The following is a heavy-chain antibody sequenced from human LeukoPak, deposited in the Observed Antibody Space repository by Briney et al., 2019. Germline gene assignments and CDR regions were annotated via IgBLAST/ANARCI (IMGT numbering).Heavy chain of an antibody. CDR3: VRGTGY. CDR1: GFTFSTYI. Sequence: GGSLSLSCAASGFTFSTYIMHWVRQAPGKGLEYVSAISSNGDNTYYADSVKGRFTISRDNSKNTLYLQMSSLRADDTAVYYCVRGTGYWGQGTLVTVSS. J-gene: IGHJ4*02. V-gene: IGHV3-64D*06. CDR2: ISSNGDNT.